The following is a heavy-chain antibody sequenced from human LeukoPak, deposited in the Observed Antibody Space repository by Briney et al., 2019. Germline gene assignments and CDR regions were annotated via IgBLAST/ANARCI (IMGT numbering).Heavy chain of an antibody. CDR2: ISSSSSYI. D-gene: IGHD3-10*01. V-gene: IGHV3-21*01. CDR1: GFTFGSYS. J-gene: IGHJ4*02. Sequence: GGSPRLSCAASGFTFGSYSMNWVRQAPGKGLEWVSSISSSSSYIYYADSVKGRFTISRDNAKNSLYLQMNSLRAEDTAVYYCASLPTTVQGVVTDYWGQGTLVTVSS. CDR3: ASLPTTVQGVVTDY.